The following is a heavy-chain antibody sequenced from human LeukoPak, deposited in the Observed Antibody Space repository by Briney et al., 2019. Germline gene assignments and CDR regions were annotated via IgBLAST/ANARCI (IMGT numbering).Heavy chain of an antibody. D-gene: IGHD2-15*01. CDR3: ARESVVAATEGVFDY. CDR1: GFTVSSDY. CDR2: ISYDGSNK. V-gene: IGHV3-30-3*01. J-gene: IGHJ4*02. Sequence: GGSLRLSCAASGFTVSSDYMSWVRQAPGKGLEWVAVISYDGSNKYYADSVKGRFTISRDNSKNTLYLQMNSLRAEDTAVYYCARESVVAATEGVFDYWGQGTLVTVSS.